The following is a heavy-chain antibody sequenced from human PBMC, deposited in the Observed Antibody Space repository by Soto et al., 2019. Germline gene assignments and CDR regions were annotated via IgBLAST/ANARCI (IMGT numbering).Heavy chain of an antibody. CDR3: AIPPFNSYGKYYFDF. V-gene: IGHV4-61*01. CDR2: IYYIWNT. CDR1: GGSVSSGNYY. Sequence: QVQLQESGPGLVKPSETLSLTCTVSGGSVSSGNYYWSWIRQPPGKGLEWIGYIYYIWNTNYNPSLKCRVTISIDTSKHQYSPKLSSVTAADTAVYYCAIPPFNSYGKYYFDFWGQGTLVTVSS. D-gene: IGHD5-18*01. J-gene: IGHJ4*02.